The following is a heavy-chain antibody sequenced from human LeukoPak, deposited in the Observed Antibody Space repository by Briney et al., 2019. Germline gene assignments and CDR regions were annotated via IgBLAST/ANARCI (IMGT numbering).Heavy chain of an antibody. V-gene: IGHV4-4*02. D-gene: IGHD6-19*01. CDR1: GGSISSSW. J-gene: IGHJ4*02. Sequence: GTLSLTCAVSGGSISSSWWSWVRQPPGKGLEWIGEISHSGTTNYNPSLKSRVSISVDTSKNQFSLKLSSVTAADTAVYYCARHVEQWLTPFDYWGQGTLVTVSS. CDR2: ISHSGTT. CDR3: ARHVEQWLTPFDY.